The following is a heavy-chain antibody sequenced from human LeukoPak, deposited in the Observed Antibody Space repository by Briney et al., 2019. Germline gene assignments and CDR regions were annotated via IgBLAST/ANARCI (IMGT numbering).Heavy chain of an antibody. V-gene: IGHV1-2*02. CDR2: INPNSGGT. CDR1: GYTFTGYY. Sequence: GASVKVSCKASGYTFTGYYMHWVRQVPGQGLEWMGWINPNSGGTNYAQKFQGRVTMTRDTSISTAYMELSRLRSDDTAVYYCARGIAAAGTYYFDYWGQGTLVTVSS. CDR3: ARGIAAAGTYYFDY. J-gene: IGHJ4*02. D-gene: IGHD6-13*01.